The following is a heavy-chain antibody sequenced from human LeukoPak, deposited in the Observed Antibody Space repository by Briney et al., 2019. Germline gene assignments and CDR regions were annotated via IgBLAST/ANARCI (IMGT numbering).Heavy chain of an antibody. D-gene: IGHD6-19*01. CDR1: GDSVSSNSAT. CDR2: TYYGSKWYH. V-gene: IGHV6-1*01. J-gene: IGHJ4*02. CDR3: ARGVSGTMDY. Sequence: SQTLSLTCAISGDSVSSNSATWNWIRQSPSRGLEWLGRTYYGSKWYHDYTVSVKSRISINADTSKNQFSLQLNSVTPEDMAVYYCARGVSGTMDYWGQGTQVTVSS.